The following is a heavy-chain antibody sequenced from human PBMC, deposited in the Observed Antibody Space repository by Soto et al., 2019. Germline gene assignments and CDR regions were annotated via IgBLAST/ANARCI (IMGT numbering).Heavy chain of an antibody. J-gene: IGHJ5*02. V-gene: IGHV3-33*01. CDR2: IWYDGRNK. Sequence: QVQLVESGGGVVQPGRSLRLSCAASGFTFSSYGMHRVRQAPGKGLELLAVIWYDGRNKYYADSVKGRFTISRDNSKNTVYLQMNSLRSEDTAVYYCGRGQQLEEKQYNWFDPWGQGTLVTVSA. D-gene: IGHD6-13*01. CDR3: GRGQQLEEKQYNWFDP. CDR1: GFTFSSYG.